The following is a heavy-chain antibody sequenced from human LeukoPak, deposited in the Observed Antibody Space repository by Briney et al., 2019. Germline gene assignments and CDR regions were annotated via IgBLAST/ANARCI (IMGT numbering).Heavy chain of an antibody. J-gene: IGHJ4*02. CDR1: EFTFSDHY. CDR3: SRGATGDH. CDR2: SRNRAKSYTT. Sequence: GGSLRLSCAVSEFTFSDHYMDWVRQAPGKGLEWVGRSRNRAKSYTTDYAASVKGRFTISRDDSKSTLYLQMNSLETEDTAVYYCSRGATGDHWGQGTLVSVSS. V-gene: IGHV3-72*01.